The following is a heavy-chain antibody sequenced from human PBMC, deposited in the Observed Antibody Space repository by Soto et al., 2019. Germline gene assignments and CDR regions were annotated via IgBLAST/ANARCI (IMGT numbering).Heavy chain of an antibody. J-gene: IGHJ4*02. CDR3: ASNTYYYDSSGHLDY. Sequence: SVKVSCKASGGTFSSYAINWVRQAPVQGLEWMGGIIPIVATANYAQKFQGRVTITADKSTSTASLELSRLRSEHTAVYYCASNTYYYDSSGHLDYWGQGTLVTFSS. CDR1: GGTFSSYA. V-gene: IGHV1-69*06. D-gene: IGHD3-22*01. CDR2: IIPIVATA.